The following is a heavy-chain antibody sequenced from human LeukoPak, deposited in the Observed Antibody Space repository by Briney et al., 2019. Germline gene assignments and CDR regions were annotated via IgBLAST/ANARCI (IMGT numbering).Heavy chain of an antibody. Sequence: PGGSLRLSCAASGXTVSNNYMSWVRQAPGKGLECVSVIYSGGSTYYADSVKGRFTISRDISKNTLFLQMNSLRAEDTAVYYCAMANRGSYTPGLDFWGQGTLVTVSS. CDR1: GXTVSNNY. V-gene: IGHV3-53*01. CDR2: IYSGGST. J-gene: IGHJ4*02. CDR3: AMANRGSYTPGLDF. D-gene: IGHD1-26*01.